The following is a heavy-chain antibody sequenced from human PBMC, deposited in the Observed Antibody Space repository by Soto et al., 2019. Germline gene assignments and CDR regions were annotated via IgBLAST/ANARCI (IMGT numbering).Heavy chain of an antibody. J-gene: IGHJ4*02. CDR1: GYTFTTYT. CDR2: INAGNGNT. CDR3: ARDRAGYYVY. V-gene: IGHV1-3*01. Sequence: QVQLVQSGAEVKKPGASVKVSCKASGYTFTTYTLHWVRQAPGQSLEWMGWINAGNGNTKFSQKCQARVTITRDTSASTAYMELSSLKSEDTAVYYCARDRAGYYVYWGQGTLVTVPS.